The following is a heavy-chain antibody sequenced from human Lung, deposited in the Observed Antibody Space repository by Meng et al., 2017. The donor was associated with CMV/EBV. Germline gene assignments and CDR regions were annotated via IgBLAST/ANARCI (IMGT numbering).Heavy chain of an antibody. CDR1: GFTFSDYY. D-gene: IGHD3-3*01. J-gene: IGHJ4*02. Sequence: GGSXRLXCAASGFTFSDYYMSWIRQAPGKGLEWVSYISSSGSTIYYADSVKGRFTISRDNAKNSLYLQMNSLRAEDTAVYYCARARRVAGGYFDYRGQGTLVTSPQ. CDR2: ISSSGSTI. V-gene: IGHV3-11*01. CDR3: ARARRVAGGYFDY.